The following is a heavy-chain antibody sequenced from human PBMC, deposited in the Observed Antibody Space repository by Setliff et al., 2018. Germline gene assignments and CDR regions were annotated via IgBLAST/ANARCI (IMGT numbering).Heavy chain of an antibody. V-gene: IGHV1-18*01. Sequence: ASVKVSCKASGYMFKSYGITWMRQAPGQGPEWMGWIGARNVKTNYAQKFQDRVTMTTDTSTSTGYMELRSLTSDDTAVYYCARRWETGDQDAYDIWGQGTMVTVSS. CDR3: ARRWETGDQDAYDI. J-gene: IGHJ3*02. CDR2: IGARNVKT. D-gene: IGHD7-27*01. CDR1: GYMFKSYG.